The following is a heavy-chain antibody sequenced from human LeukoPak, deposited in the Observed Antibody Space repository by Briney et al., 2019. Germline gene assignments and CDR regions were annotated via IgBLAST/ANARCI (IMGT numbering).Heavy chain of an antibody. CDR2: IKAKAHGGTT. D-gene: IGHD1-26*01. CDR3: TTDGVGIEGATFDY. Sequence: GGSLRLSCAASGFTFSNYAMSWVRQAPGKGLEWVGRIKAKAHGGTTDYAAPVKGRFTISRDDSKNTLYLQMNSLKTEDTAVYYCTTDGVGIEGATFDYWGQGTLVTVSS. V-gene: IGHV3-15*01. CDR1: GFTFSNYA. J-gene: IGHJ4*02.